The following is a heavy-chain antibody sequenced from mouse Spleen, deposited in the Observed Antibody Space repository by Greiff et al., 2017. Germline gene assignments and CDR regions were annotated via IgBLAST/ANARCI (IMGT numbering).Heavy chain of an antibody. CDR3: AKKGTGTGGNAMDY. Sequence: VKLVESGPGLVQPSQSLSITCTVSGFSLTSYGVHWVRQSPGKGLEWLGVIWRGGSTDYNAAFMSRLSITKDNSKSQVFFKMNSLQADDTAIYYCAKKGTGTGGNAMDYWGQGTSVTVSS. D-gene: IGHD4-1*01. J-gene: IGHJ4*01. V-gene: IGHV2-5*01. CDR1: GFSLTSYG. CDR2: IWRGGST.